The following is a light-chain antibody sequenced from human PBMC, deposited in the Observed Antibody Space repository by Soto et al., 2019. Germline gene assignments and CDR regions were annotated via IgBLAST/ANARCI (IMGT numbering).Light chain of an antibody. V-gene: IGKV3D-15*01. CDR3: QQNYIRPLT. J-gene: IGKJ4*01. CDR1: QSVSSN. Sequence: EIVMTQSPATLSVSPGETATLSCRASQSVSSNYVAWFHQKPGQAPRLLIYGASSRATGVPDRFSASGSGTDFTLTITSLQPEDFATYYCQQNYIRPLTFGGGTKVDIK. CDR2: GAS.